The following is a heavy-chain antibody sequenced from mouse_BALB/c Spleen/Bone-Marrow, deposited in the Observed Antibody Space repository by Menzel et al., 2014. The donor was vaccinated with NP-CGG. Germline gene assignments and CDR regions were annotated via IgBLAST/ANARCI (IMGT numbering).Heavy chain of an antibody. D-gene: IGHD1-2*01. CDR2: INPDSSTI. J-gene: IGHJ3*01. CDR1: GFDFSRYW. Sequence: VQLKQSGGGLVQPGGSLKFSCAASGFDFSRYWMSWVRQAPGKGLEWIGEINPDSSTINYTPSLKDKFIISRDNAKNTLYLQMSKVRSEDTALYYCARLGYYGSFAYWGQGTLVTVSA. V-gene: IGHV4-1*02. CDR3: ARLGYYGSFAY.